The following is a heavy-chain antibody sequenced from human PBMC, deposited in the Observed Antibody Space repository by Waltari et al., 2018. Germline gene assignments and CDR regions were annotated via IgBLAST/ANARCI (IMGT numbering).Heavy chain of an antibody. J-gene: IGHJ4*01. CDR2: ISRGASTI. CDR1: GFPFRNYE. V-gene: IGHV3-48*03. CDR3: ARGEGGANEY. D-gene: IGHD1-26*01. Sequence: EVQLVESGGGLVKPGGSMSLMWASYGFPFRNYEMNWVRQAPGKGLEWVSYISRGASTIFYADSVKGRFTISRDNAKNSVYLEMNSLRADDTAIYYCARGEGGANEYWGQGTLVTVSS.